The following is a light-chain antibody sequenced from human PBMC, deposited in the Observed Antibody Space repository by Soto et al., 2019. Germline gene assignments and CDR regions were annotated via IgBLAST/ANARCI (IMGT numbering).Light chain of an antibody. Sequence: ENVLTQSPGTLSLSPGERATLSCRASQSVISNYVAWYQQKPGQAPRLLISGASRRATGIPDRFSGSGSGTDFTLTISSLEPDDFAVYYCQHYDISPFTFGQGTKLEMK. CDR3: QHYDISPFT. J-gene: IGKJ2*01. CDR2: GAS. V-gene: IGKV3-20*01. CDR1: QSVISNY.